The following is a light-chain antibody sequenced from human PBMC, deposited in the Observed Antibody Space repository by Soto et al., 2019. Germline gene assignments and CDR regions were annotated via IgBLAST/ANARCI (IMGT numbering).Light chain of an antibody. CDR3: QQYGSSPGYT. Sequence: EIVLTQSPGTLSLSLGERATLSCRASQSVSSGYLAWYQQKPGQAPRLLIYGASSRATGIPDRFSGSGSGTDFTLTISRLEPEDYAVYYCQQYGSSPGYTFGQGTKLEIK. CDR2: GAS. J-gene: IGKJ2*01. V-gene: IGKV3-20*01. CDR1: QSVSSGY.